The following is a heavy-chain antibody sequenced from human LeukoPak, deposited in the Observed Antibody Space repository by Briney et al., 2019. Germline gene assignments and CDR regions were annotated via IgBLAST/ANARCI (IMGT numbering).Heavy chain of an antibody. CDR1: GYTFTSYD. V-gene: IGHV1-8*01. D-gene: IGHD6-13*01. CDR3: ARGYRIAAAGTGVGY. CDR2: MNPNSGNT. J-gene: IGHJ4*02. Sequence: ASVKVSCKASGYTFTSYDINWVRQATGQGLEWMGWMNPNSGNTGYAQKFQGRVTMTRSTSISTAYMELSSLRSEDTAVYYCARGYRIAAAGTGVGYWGQGTLVTVSS.